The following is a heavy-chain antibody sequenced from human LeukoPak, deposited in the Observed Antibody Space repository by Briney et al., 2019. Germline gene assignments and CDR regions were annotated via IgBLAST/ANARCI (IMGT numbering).Heavy chain of an antibody. D-gene: IGHD3-10*01. CDR1: GGSISSGSYY. CDR2: IYTSGST. J-gene: IGHJ4*01. V-gene: IGHV4-61*02. Sequence: SETLSLTCTVSGGSISSGSYYWSWIRQPAGKGLEWIGRIYTSGSTIYNPSLKSRVTMSVDTSKNQFSLKLSSVTAADSAVYYCARGFGQYFCDYWGHGTLVTVSS. CDR3: ARGFGQYFCDY.